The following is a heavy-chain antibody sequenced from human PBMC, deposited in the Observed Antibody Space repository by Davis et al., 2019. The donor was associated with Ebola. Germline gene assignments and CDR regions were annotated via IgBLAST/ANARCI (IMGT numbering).Heavy chain of an antibody. Sequence: PGGSLRLSCAASGFTFSSYAMHWVRQAPGKGLEWVAVISYDGSNKYYADSVKGRFTISRDNSKNTLYLQMNSLRAEDTAVYYCARGGWPAYGDVGYYYYGMDVWGQGTTVTVSS. CDR2: ISYDGSNK. CDR1: GFTFSSYA. D-gene: IGHD4-17*01. J-gene: IGHJ6*02. V-gene: IGHV3-30-3*01. CDR3: ARGGWPAYGDVGYYYYGMDV.